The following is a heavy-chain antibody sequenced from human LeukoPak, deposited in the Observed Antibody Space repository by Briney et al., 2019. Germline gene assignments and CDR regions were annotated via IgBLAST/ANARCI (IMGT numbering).Heavy chain of an antibody. Sequence: GGSLRLSSAASGFTFSIYNMNWVRQAPGKALEWVSSITSSSTYTYYADSVKGRYTISRDNAKNSLYLQMNSLRAEDTAVYYCARDPYSGGYGPYYYYMDVWGKGTTVTISS. CDR3: ARDPYSGGYGPYYYYMDV. D-gene: IGHD1-26*01. CDR1: GFTFSIYN. V-gene: IGHV3-21*01. J-gene: IGHJ6*03. CDR2: ITSSSTYT.